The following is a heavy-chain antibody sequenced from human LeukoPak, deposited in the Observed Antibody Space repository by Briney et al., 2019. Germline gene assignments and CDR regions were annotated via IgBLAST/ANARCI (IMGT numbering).Heavy chain of an antibody. D-gene: IGHD3-10*01. Sequence: PGGSLRLSCAASGFTFSRNAMSWVRQAPGKGLEWVSLISWDGGSTYYADSVKGRFTISRDNSKNSLYLQMNSLRTEDTALYYCAKDIGSIWLVDYWGQGTLVTVSS. J-gene: IGHJ4*02. CDR2: ISWDGGST. V-gene: IGHV3-43*01. CDR3: AKDIGSIWLVDY. CDR1: GFTFSRNA.